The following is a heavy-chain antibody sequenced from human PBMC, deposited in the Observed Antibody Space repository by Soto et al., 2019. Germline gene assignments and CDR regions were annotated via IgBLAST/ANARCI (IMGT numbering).Heavy chain of an antibody. CDR2: ISYDGSNK. J-gene: IGHJ6*02. CDR3: ARDSLWFGEVPYGMDV. CDR1: GFTFSSYA. D-gene: IGHD3-10*01. V-gene: IGHV3-30-3*01. Sequence: GGSLRLSCAASGFTFSSYAMHWVRQAPGKGLEWVAVISYDGSNKYYADSVKGRFTISRDNSKNTLYLQMNSLRAEDTAVYYCARDSLWFGEVPYGMDVWGQGTTVTSP.